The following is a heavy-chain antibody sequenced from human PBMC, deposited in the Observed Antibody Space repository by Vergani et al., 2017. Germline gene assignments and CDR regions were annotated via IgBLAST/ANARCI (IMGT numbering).Heavy chain of an antibody. J-gene: IGHJ6*03. CDR2: ISSSGSTI. CDR1: GFTFSDYY. CDR3: ARGPFWDGYNVNYYYYYMDV. D-gene: IGHD5-24*01. V-gene: IGHV3-11*01. Sequence: QVQLVESGGGLVKPGGSLRLSCAASGFTFSDYYMSWIRQAPGKGLEWVSYISSSGSTIYYADSVKGRFTIARDNAKNSLYLQMNSLRAEDTAVYYCARGPFWDGYNVNYYYYYMDVWGKGTTVTVSS.